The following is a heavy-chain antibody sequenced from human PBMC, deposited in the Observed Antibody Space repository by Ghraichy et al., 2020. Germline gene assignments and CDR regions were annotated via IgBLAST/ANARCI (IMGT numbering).Heavy chain of an antibody. CDR2: INHSGST. Sequence: SETLSLTCAVYGGSFSGYYWSWIRQPPGKGLEWIGEINHSGSTNYNPSLKSRVTISVDTSKNQFSLKLSSVTAADTAVYYCARGADYSNYFIDYWGQGTLVTVSS. D-gene: IGHD4-11*01. CDR3: ARGADYSNYFIDY. J-gene: IGHJ4*02. V-gene: IGHV4-34*01. CDR1: GGSFSGYY.